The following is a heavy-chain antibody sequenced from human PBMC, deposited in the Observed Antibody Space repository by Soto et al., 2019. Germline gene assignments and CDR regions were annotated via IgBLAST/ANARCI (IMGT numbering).Heavy chain of an antibody. J-gene: IGHJ5*02. D-gene: IGHD6-13*01. Sequence: SGPTLVNPTETLTLTCSVSGFSLSNARMGVSWIRQPPGKTLEWLAHIFSNDEKSYSTSLKSRLTISKDTSKSQVVLTMTNMDPVDTATYYCARIQADSSLPSQPWQNCFDLWGQGTLVTVSS. CDR2: IFSNDEK. CDR1: GFSLSNARMG. V-gene: IGHV2-26*01. CDR3: ARIQADSSLPSQPWQNCFDL.